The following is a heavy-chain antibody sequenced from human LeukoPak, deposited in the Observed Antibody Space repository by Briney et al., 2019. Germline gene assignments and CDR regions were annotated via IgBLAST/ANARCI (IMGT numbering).Heavy chain of an antibody. CDR2: ISWDGGST. J-gene: IGHJ4*02. CDR1: GFTFDDYA. V-gene: IGHV3-43D*03. Sequence: GGSLRLSCAASGFTFDDYAMHWVRQAPGKGLEWVSLISWDGGSTYYADSVKGRFTISRDNSKNSLYLQMNSLRAEDTALYYCAKGPYYYDSSGYPLDYWGQGTLVTISS. D-gene: IGHD3-22*01. CDR3: AKGPYYYDSSGYPLDY.